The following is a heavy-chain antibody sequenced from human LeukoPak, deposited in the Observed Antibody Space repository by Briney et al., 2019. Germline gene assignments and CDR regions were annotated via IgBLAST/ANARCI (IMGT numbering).Heavy chain of an antibody. D-gene: IGHD3-22*01. V-gene: IGHV1-69*05. CDR1: GGTFSSYA. Sequence: GASVKVSCKASGGTFSSYAISWVRQAPGQGLEWMGGIIPIFGTANYAQKFQGRVTMTRDTSISTAYMELSRLRSDDTAVYYCARDFSKVYYYDSSGYSYYFDYWGQGTLVTVSS. CDR3: ARDFSKVYYYDSSGYSYYFDY. CDR2: IIPIFGTA. J-gene: IGHJ4*02.